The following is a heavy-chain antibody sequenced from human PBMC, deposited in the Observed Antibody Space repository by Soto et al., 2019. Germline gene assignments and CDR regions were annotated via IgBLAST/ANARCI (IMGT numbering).Heavy chain of an antibody. CDR3: ARASCGGDCYYFDY. J-gene: IGHJ4*02. V-gene: IGHV3-33*01. CDR1: GFTFSSYG. CDR2: IWYDGSNK. Sequence: SLRLSCAASGFTFSSYGMHWVRQAPGKGLEWVAVIWYDGSNKYYADSVKGRFTISRDNSKNTLYLQMNSLRAEDTAVYYCARASCGGDCYYFDYWGQGTLVTVSS. D-gene: IGHD2-21*02.